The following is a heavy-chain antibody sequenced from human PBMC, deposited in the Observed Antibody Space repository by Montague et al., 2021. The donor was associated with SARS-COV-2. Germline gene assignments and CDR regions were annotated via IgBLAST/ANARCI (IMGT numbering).Heavy chain of an antibody. CDR2: ISYDGSNK. CDR1: GFTFSSYA. CDR3: ARELILQYGMDV. J-gene: IGHJ6*02. Sequence: SLRLSCAASGFTFSSYAMHWVRQAPGKGLEWVAVISYDGSNKYHADSVKGRFTISRDNSKNTLYLQMNSLRAEDTAVYYCARELILQYGMDVWGQGTTVTVSS. V-gene: IGHV3-30*04. D-gene: IGHD3-3*02.